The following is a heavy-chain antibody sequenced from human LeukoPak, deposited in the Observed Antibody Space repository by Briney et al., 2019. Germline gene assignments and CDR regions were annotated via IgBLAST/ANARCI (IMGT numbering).Heavy chain of an antibody. CDR2: ISWNSGSI. J-gene: IGHJ4*02. CDR1: GFTFDDYA. V-gene: IGHV3-9*01. CDR3: AKGITGYYDSSGYYGGFDY. D-gene: IGHD3-22*01. Sequence: GRSLRLSCAASGFTFDDYAMHWVRQAPGKGLEWVSGISWNSGSIGYADSVKGRFTISRDNAKNCLYLQMNSLRAEDTALYYCAKGITGYYDSSGYYGGFDYWGQGTLVTVSS.